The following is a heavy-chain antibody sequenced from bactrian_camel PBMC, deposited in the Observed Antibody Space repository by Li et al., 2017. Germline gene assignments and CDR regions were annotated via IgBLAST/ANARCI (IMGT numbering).Heavy chain of an antibody. CDR1: GFTFRYID. Sequence: HVQLVESGGGSVQAGGSLRLSCTASGFTFRYIDMGWYRQAPGNECEWVSTITKDGRASYADSVKGRFTISQDNAKNTLYLQMNNLEIDDTAVYYCASRGWYERPYNGMDWWGKGTQVTVS. D-gene: IGHD6*01. J-gene: IGHJ7*01. V-gene: IGHV3S53*01. CDR2: ITKDGRA.